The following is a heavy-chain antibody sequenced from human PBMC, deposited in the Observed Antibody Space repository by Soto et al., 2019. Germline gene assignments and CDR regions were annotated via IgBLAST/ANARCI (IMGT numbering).Heavy chain of an antibody. CDR1: GFIFSDYA. Sequence: EVQLLESGGGLARPGGSLRLSCVASGFIFSDYAMTWIRQAPGKGLEWVATISASGGNIEYTDSLKGRFTISRDNSKKTVYLQMNNLTADDTGVYYCAKQRVGSSWYRDFDLWGQGTLVTVSS. CDR2: ISASGGNI. J-gene: IGHJ4*02. V-gene: IGHV3-23*01. D-gene: IGHD6-13*01. CDR3: AKQRVGSSWYRDFDL.